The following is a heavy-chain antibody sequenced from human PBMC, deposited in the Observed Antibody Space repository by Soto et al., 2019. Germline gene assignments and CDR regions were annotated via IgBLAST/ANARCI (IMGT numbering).Heavy chain of an antibody. CDR2: INPNSGDA. Sequence: QVQLVQSGAEVKKPGASVTVSCKASGYTFSDYYLHWVRQAPGQGPEWMGRINPNSGDAKFAQKFQGRVTMPRDTSVRTAFMELNWLKSDDTAVYYCARESGGATATLDYYYFYVDVWGKGTTVTVSS. CDR3: ARESGGATATLDYYYFYVDV. CDR1: GYTFSDYY. V-gene: IGHV1-2*06. J-gene: IGHJ6*03. D-gene: IGHD5-12*01.